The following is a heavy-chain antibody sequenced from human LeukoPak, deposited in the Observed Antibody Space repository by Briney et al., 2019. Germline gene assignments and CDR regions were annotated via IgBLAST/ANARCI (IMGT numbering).Heavy chain of an antibody. J-gene: IGHJ4*02. CDR1: GASITDYY. CDR3: AYGGDSYKTGY. Sequence: ETLPLTCTVSGASITDYYWSWIRQPPAKGLEWIGYIYYTGSPNYNPSLKSRVTLSLDRSQNQFSLKLTSVTAADTAVYYCAYGGDSYKTGYWGQGTLVTVSS. V-gene: IGHV4-59*01. CDR2: IYYTGSP. D-gene: IGHD2-21*01.